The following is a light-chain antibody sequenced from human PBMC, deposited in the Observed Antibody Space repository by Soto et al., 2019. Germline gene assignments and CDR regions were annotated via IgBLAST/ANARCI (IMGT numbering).Light chain of an antibody. CDR1: QSVNNL. CDR2: DAS. V-gene: IGKV3-11*01. Sequence: EIVLTQSPDTLYLSPGERATLPCRASQSVNNLLAWYQQKPGQPPRLLIYDASNRATGIPARFSGSGSGTDFTLTISSLEPEDFAVYYCQQRSTWPRALPFGGGTKV. CDR3: QQRSTWPRALP. J-gene: IGKJ4*01.